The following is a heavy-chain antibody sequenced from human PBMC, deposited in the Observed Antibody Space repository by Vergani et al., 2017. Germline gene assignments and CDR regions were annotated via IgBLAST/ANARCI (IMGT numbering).Heavy chain of an antibody. V-gene: IGHV3-33*08. CDR2: IWYDGSNK. J-gene: IGHJ4*02. D-gene: IGHD4-23*01. Sequence: VQLVESGGGLVKPGGSLRLSCAASGFTFSSYSMNWVRQAPGKGLEWVAVIWYDGSNKYYADSVKGRFTISRDNSKNTLYLQMNSLRAEDTAVYYCARDMILDDYGGNDYWGQGTLVTVSS. CDR1: GFTFSSYS. CDR3: ARDMILDDYGGNDY.